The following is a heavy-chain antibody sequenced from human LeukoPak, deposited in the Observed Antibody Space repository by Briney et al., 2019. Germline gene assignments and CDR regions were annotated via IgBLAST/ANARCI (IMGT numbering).Heavy chain of an antibody. Sequence: PEASVKVSCKASGYTFTGYYMHWVRQAPGQGLEWMGWINPNSGGTNYAQKFQGRVTMTRDTSISTAYMELSRLRSDDTAVYYCARGKEVITMLRGLKPGYYFDYWGQGTLVTVSS. J-gene: IGHJ4*02. D-gene: IGHD3-10*01. CDR1: GYTFTGYY. V-gene: IGHV1-2*02. CDR3: ARGKEVITMLRGLKPGYYFDY. CDR2: INPNSGGT.